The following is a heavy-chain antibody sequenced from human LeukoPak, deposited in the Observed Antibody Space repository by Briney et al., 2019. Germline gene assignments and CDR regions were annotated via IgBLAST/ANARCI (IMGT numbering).Heavy chain of an antibody. CDR3: ARGSVQLWLRDTYYYMDV. J-gene: IGHJ6*03. CDR1: GFTVDDYA. CDR2: INWNGRIT. Sequence: GGSLRLSCAASGFTVDDYAMNWVRQVPGRGLEWVSGINWNGRITEYADPVKDRFTISRQNTKNSLYLYMNNLGGEDTALYFCARGSVQLWLRDTYYYMDVWGKGTTVTVSS. V-gene: IGHV3-20*04. D-gene: IGHD5-18*01.